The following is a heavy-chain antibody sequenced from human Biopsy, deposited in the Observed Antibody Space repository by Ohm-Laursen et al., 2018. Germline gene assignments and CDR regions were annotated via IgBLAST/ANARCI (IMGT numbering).Heavy chain of an antibody. V-gene: IGHV3-23*01. J-gene: IGHJ3*02. CDR1: GFSFSSHA. CDR3: GRWRAGAVDI. Sequence: SLRLSCTASGFSFSSHAMAWVRQAPGKGLEWVSGIRDSGDSAYYADSVKGRFTISRDNSRNTLYLQMNSLKIEDTAGYDCGRWRAGAVDIWGQGTMVTVSS. D-gene: IGHD4-23*01. CDR2: IRDSGDSA.